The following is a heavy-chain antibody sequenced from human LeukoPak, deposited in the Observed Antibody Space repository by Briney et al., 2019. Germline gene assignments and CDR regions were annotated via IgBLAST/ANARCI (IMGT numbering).Heavy chain of an antibody. CDR2: INPSRGST. CDR1: GYTFTSYY. V-gene: IGHV1-46*01. Sequence: ASVKVSCKASGYTFTSYYMHWVRQAPGQGLEWMGIINPSRGSTSYAQKFQDRVTMTRDTSTSTVYMELSSLRSEDTAVYYCARNYGHNSKYFDFWGQGTLVTVSS. J-gene: IGHJ4*02. D-gene: IGHD4-17*01. CDR3: ARNYGHNSKYFDF.